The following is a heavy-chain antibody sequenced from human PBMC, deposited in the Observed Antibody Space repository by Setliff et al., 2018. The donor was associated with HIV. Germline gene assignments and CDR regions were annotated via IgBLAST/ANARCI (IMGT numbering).Heavy chain of an antibody. D-gene: IGHD1-1*01. CDR3: ARSPGMFDY. J-gene: IGHJ4*02. CDR1: GFNVINKY. V-gene: IGHV3-53*01. Sequence: HPGGSLRLSCAAAGFNVINKYMSWVRQAPGKGLEWVSTIYSDDYTKYADSVKGRFTISRDNSKNTVYLQMTSLKAEDTAVYSCARSPGMFDYWGQGTPVTVSS. CDR2: IYSDDYT.